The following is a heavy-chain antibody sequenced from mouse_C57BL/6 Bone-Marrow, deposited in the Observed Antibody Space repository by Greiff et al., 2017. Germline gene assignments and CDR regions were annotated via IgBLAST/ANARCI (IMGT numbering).Heavy chain of an antibody. CDR3: TAHDGSSHWCFDV. D-gene: IGHD1-1*01. CDR1: GFNIKDDY. J-gene: IGHJ1*03. V-gene: IGHV14-4*01. CDR2: IDPENGDT. Sequence: EVQLQQSGAELVRPGASVKLSCTASGFNIKDDYMHWVKQRPEQGLEWIGWIDPENGDTEYASKFQGKATIPADTSSNTAYLQLSSLTSEDTAVYYGTAHDGSSHWCFDVWGTGTTVTVSA.